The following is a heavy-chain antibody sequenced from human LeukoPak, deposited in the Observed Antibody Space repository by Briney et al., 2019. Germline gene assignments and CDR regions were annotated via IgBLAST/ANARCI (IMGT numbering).Heavy chain of an antibody. CDR2: IYYSGST. CDR1: GGSISSSSYY. J-gene: IGHJ4*02. V-gene: IGHV4-39*01. CDR3: ARRIAGTTSDSFDY. Sequence: SETLSLTCSVSGGSISSSSYYWGWIRQPPGKGLEWIGNIYYSGSTYYNPSLKSRVTIFVDTSKNRFSLKLSSVTAADTALYYCARRIAGTTSDSFDYWGQGTLVTVSS. D-gene: IGHD1-20*01.